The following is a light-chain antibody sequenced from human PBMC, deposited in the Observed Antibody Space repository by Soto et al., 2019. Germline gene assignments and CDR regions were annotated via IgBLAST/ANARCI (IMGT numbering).Light chain of an antibody. CDR3: QQYGSSGT. CDR1: QSVSSSY. Sequence: EIVFAQSPGTLSLSPGERATLSCRAIQSVSSSYLAWYQQKPGQAPRLLIYGASNRATGIPDRFSGSGSGTDFTLTISRLEPEDFAVYYCQQYGSSGTFGQGTKVDIK. V-gene: IGKV3-20*01. CDR2: GAS. J-gene: IGKJ1*01.